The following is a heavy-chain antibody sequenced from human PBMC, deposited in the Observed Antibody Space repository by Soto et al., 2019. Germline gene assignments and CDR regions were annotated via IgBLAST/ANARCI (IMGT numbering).Heavy chain of an antibody. D-gene: IGHD6-19*01. Sequence: QVQLQESGPGLVKPSGTLSLTCAVSGGSISSSNWWSWVRQPPGKGLEWIGEIYHSGSTNYNPSLESRVTLSVDKSKNQFSLKLSSVTGADTAVYYCARLAVAGTRVEYWGQGTLVTVSS. J-gene: IGHJ4*02. CDR1: GGSISSSNW. V-gene: IGHV4-4*02. CDR3: ARLAVAGTRVEY. CDR2: IYHSGST.